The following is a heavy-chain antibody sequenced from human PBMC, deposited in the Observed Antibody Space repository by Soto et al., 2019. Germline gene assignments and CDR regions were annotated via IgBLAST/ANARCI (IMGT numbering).Heavy chain of an antibody. V-gene: IGHV1-69*13. CDR3: ASVAAREGAFDI. CDR2: IIPIFGTA. D-gene: IGHD6-6*01. J-gene: IGHJ3*02. Sequence: ASVKVSCKASGGTFSSYAISWVRQAPGQGLEWMGGIIPIFGTANYAQKFQGRVTITADESTSTAYMELSSLRSEDTAVYYCASVAAREGAFDIWGQGTMVTVSS. CDR1: GGTFSSYA.